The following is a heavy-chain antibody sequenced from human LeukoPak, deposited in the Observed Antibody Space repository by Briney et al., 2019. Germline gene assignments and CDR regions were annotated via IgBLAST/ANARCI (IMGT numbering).Heavy chain of an antibody. D-gene: IGHD3-22*01. Sequence: GGSLRLSCAASGFTFSSYAMSWVRQAPGKGLEWVSAISGSGGSTYYADSVKGRFTISRDNSKNTLYLQMNSLRAEDTAVYYCANDGAYYDSRSDAFDIWGQGTMVTVSS. CDR1: GFTFSSYA. J-gene: IGHJ3*02. CDR2: ISGSGGST. CDR3: ANDGAYYDSRSDAFDI. V-gene: IGHV3-23*01.